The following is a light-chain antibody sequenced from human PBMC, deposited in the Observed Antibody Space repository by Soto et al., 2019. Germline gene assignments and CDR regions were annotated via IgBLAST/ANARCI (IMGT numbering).Light chain of an antibody. CDR1: QDIRND. V-gene: IGKV1-6*01. CDR2: AAS. CDR3: LQDYNYPPT. Sequence: ASQVTQSPSSLSASIGNRFTITCRAIQDIRNDLGWYEQKPGKAPKLLIYAASSLQSGVPSRFRGSGSGTDCTLTISSLQPEDFETYYCLQDYNYPPTFGQGTKVDIK. J-gene: IGKJ1*01.